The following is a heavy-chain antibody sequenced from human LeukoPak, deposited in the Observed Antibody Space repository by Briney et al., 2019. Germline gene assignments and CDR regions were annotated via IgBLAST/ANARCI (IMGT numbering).Heavy chain of an antibody. D-gene: IGHD1-26*01. CDR2: ISSSGSTI. CDR3: ARLNSGSYPGTIDY. CDR1: GFTFSSYE. V-gene: IGHV3-48*03. J-gene: IGHJ4*02. Sequence: GGSLRLSCAASGFTFSSYEMNWVRQAPGKGLEWVSYISSSGSTIYYADSVKGRFTISRDNAKNSLYLQMNSLRAEDTAVYYCARLNSGSYPGTIDYWGQGTLVTVSS.